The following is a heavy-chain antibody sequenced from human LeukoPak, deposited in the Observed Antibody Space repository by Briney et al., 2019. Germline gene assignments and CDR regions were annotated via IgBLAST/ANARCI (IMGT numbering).Heavy chain of an antibody. V-gene: IGHV4-59*08. Sequence: PSETLPLTCTVSGGSISSYDWSWIRLPPGKGLEWIGYIHYSGSTNYNPSLKSRVTISVDTSKNHFSLKLSSVTAADTAVYYCARNGGGWSFDYWGQGTLVSVSS. CDR1: GGSISSYD. CDR3: ARNGGGWSFDY. J-gene: IGHJ4*02. CDR2: IHYSGST. D-gene: IGHD6-19*01.